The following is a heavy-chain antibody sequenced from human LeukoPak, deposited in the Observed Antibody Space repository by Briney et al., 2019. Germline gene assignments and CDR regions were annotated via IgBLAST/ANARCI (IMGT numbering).Heavy chain of an antibody. D-gene: IGHD1-26*01. CDR1: GFDFTDYD. J-gene: IGHJ4*02. CDR2: IGKAGDT. CDR3: ASLGDSIY. V-gene: IGHV3-13*01. Sequence: PGGSLRLSCAAPGFDFTDYDMLWVRQATGGGLEWVSSIGKAGDTYYADSVKGRFPISRENANNHFYLQMNSLRAGDTAVYFCASLGDSIYGGQGTLVTVSS.